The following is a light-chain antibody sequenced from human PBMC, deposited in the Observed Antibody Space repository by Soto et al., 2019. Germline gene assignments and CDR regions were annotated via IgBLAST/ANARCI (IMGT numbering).Light chain of an antibody. CDR2: DVS. CDR1: SSNVAIYNY. Sequence: QSALTQPRSVSGSPGQSVTISCTGTSSNVAIYNYISWYQQHPGEAPKLMIHDVSERPSGVPDRFSGSKSGNTASLTISGLQAEDEADYYCAAWDDSLNGWVFGGGTKVTVL. CDR3: AAWDDSLNGWV. V-gene: IGLV2-11*01. J-gene: IGLJ3*02.